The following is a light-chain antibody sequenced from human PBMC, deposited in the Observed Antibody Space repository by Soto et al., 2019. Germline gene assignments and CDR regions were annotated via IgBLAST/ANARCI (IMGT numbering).Light chain of an antibody. V-gene: IGKV1-33*01. CDR3: QQYESLPRR. CDR1: QGINNY. J-gene: IGKJ3*01. CDR2: DAS. Sequence: DIQLTQSPSSLSASVGDRVTITCQASQGINNYLNWYQQKSGKPPKLLIYDASNLEAGVPSRFRGSGSGTDFILSISSLQPGDVATYDCQQYESLPRRFGPGTTVEIK.